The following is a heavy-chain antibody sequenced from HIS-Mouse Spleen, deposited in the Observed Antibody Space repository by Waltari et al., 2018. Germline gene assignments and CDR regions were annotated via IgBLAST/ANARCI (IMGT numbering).Heavy chain of an antibody. CDR3: AREIPYSSSWYDWYFDL. V-gene: IGHV4-39*07. Sequence: QLQLQESGPGLVKPSETLSLTCTVAGGSISSSSYYWGWIRQPPGQGLEWIGSIYYSGSTYYNPSLKSRVTISVDTSKNQCSLKLSSVTAADTAVYYCAREIPYSSSWYDWYFDLWGRGTLVTVSS. CDR1: GGSISSSSYY. CDR2: IYYSGST. D-gene: IGHD6-13*01. J-gene: IGHJ2*01.